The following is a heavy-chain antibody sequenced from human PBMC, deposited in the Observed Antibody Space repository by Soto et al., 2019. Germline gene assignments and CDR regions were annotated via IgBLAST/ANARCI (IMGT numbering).Heavy chain of an antibody. CDR1: GFTVSSNY. CDR2: IYSGCRT. D-gene: IGHD5-18*01. J-gene: IGHJ4*02. CDR3: ARGIPRGYSYGSYYFDY. Sequence: PWGSLRLSCAACGFTVSSNYMTWVRQAPGQGLEWVSVIYSGCRTYYADSVKGRFTISRDNSKNTLYLQMNSLRAEDTAVYYCARGIPRGYSYGSYYFDYWGQGTLVTVSS. V-gene: IGHV3-53*01.